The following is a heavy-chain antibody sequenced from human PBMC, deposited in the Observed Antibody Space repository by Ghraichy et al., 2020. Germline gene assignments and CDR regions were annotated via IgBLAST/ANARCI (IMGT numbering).Heavy chain of an antibody. V-gene: IGHV3-23*01. Sequence: GESLNISCAASGFVFSEYVTNWVRQAPGKGLEWVSVIGSWRGETTHYADSVKGRFAISRDNSKNTMYLQMNSLRAEDTAVYYCARRVLERSLHGLDVWGQGTTVTVSS. J-gene: IGHJ6*02. D-gene: IGHD3-3*01. CDR1: GFVFSEYV. CDR3: ARRVLERSLHGLDV. CDR2: IGSWRGETT.